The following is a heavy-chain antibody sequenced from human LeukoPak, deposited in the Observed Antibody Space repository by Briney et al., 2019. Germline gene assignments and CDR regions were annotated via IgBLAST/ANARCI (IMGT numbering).Heavy chain of an antibody. Sequence: GGSLRLSCAASGSTFRVYWMHWVRQAPGKGLVWVSRVNSDQSNTTYADSVKGRFTISRDNAKNSLYLQMNSLRAEDTAVYYCARSLYYFDSSGYYRIWGDYYYGMDVWGQGTTVTVSS. CDR2: VNSDQSNT. J-gene: IGHJ6*02. D-gene: IGHD3-22*01. CDR3: ARSLYYFDSSGYYRIWGDYYYGMDV. CDR1: GSTFRVYW. V-gene: IGHV3-74*01.